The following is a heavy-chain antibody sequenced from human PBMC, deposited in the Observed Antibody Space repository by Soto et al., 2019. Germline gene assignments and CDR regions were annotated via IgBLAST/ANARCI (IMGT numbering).Heavy chain of an antibody. V-gene: IGHV3-23*01. CDR2: ISGSGGST. CDR3: AKQNGIVVVPAAMAY. CDR1: GFTVCSYA. D-gene: IGHD2-2*01. J-gene: IGHJ4*02. Sequence: GGSLRLSCAASGFTVCSYAMSWVRQAPGKGLEWVSAISGSGGSTYYADSVKGRFTISRDNSKNTLYLQMNSLRAEDTAVYYCAKQNGIVVVPAAMAYWGQGTLVTVSS.